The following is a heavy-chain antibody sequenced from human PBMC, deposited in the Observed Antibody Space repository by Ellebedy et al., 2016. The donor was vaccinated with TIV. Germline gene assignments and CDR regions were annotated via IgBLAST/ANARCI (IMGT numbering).Heavy chain of an antibody. CDR1: GFTFSPYS. CDR3: ARVRFGDTAVDY. V-gene: IGHV3-48*01. D-gene: IGHD2-21*01. Sequence: GGSLRLSCAASGFTFSPYSMNWVRQAPGKGLEWVSYISGSSLTKFYADSVKGRFTISRENAKNSLYLQITSLRAEDTAVYYCARVRFGDTAVDYWGQGTLVTVSS. J-gene: IGHJ4*03. CDR2: ISGSSLTK.